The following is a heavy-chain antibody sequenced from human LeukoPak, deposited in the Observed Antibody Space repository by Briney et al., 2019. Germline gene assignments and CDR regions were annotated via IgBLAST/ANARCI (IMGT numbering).Heavy chain of an antibody. J-gene: IGHJ4*02. CDR2: IWSDGSTK. Sequence: GGSLRLSCAASGFTLSNYGMHWVRQAPGKGLEWLAVIWSDGSTKYYADSVKGRFTISRENAKNSLYLQMNSLRAGDTAVYYCARGVAVAGTVQFDYWGQGTLVTVSS. D-gene: IGHD6-19*01. CDR3: ARGVAVAGTVQFDY. CDR1: GFTLSNYG. V-gene: IGHV3-33*01.